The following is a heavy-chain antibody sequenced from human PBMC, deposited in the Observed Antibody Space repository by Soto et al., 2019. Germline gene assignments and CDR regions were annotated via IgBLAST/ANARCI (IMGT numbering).Heavy chain of an antibody. D-gene: IGHD1-26*01. CDR1: GGSISSYY. V-gene: IGHV4-59*01. J-gene: IGHJ5*02. CDR3: ARHSWEIIAPERDWFDP. CDR2: IYYSGST. Sequence: SGTLSLTCTVPGGSISSYYWSWIRQPPGKGLEWIGYIYYSGSTNYNPPLKSRVTISVDTSKNQFSLKLSSVTAADTAVYYCARHSWEIIAPERDWFDPWGQGTLVTVSS.